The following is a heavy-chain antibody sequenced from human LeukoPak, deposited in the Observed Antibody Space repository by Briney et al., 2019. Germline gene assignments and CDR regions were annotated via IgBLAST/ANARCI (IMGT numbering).Heavy chain of an antibody. CDR3: ARKNDFEI. D-gene: IGHD2/OR15-2a*01. Sequence: PSETLSLTCSVSGGSISSDHWNWIRQTPGKGLEWIGCIYYSGRTYYNPPLKSRVTISVDMSKSQSSLRLTSVTAADTAVYYCARKNDFEIWGQGTLVTVSS. V-gene: IGHV4-59*01. CDR1: GGSISSDH. CDR2: IYYSGRT. J-gene: IGHJ3*02.